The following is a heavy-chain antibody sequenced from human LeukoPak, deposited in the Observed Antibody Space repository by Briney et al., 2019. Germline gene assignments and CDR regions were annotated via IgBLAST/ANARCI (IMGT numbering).Heavy chain of an antibody. J-gene: IGHJ3*01. Sequence: ASVKVSCKASGYTFTSYDINWVRQATGQGLEWMGWMNPNSGNTGYAQKFQGRVTMTRNTSISTAYMELSSLRSDDTAVYYCARDAVARDAFDFWGQGTMVTVSS. CDR1: GYTFTSYD. CDR3: ARDAVARDAFDF. V-gene: IGHV1-8*01. D-gene: IGHD2-15*01. CDR2: MNPNSGNT.